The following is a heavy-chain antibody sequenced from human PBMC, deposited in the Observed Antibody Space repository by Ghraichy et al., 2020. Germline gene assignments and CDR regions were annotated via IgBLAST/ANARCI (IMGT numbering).Heavy chain of an antibody. CDR3: AKDPNDISGYSIIFDQ. CDR1: GFTFSSYA. D-gene: IGHD3-22*01. Sequence: GESLNISCAVSGFTFSSYAMSWVRQAPGKGLEWVSGISSSGGTTYYADPVKGRFTISRDNSKNTLFLQMNSLRVEDTAVYYCAKDPNDISGYSIIFDQWGQGTLVTVSS. CDR2: ISSSGGTT. V-gene: IGHV3-23*01. J-gene: IGHJ4*02.